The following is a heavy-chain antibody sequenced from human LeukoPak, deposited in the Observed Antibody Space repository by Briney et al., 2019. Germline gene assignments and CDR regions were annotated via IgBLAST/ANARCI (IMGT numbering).Heavy chain of an antibody. CDR2: IWYDGSNK. D-gene: IGHD3-10*01. Sequence: GGSLRLSCAASGFTFSSYGMHWVRQAPGKGLEWVAVIWYDGSNKYYADSVKGRFTISRDNSKSTPYLQMNSLRAEDTAIYYCAKDLFSGSGRAGNMDVWGKGTTVTVSS. V-gene: IGHV3-33*06. CDR3: AKDLFSGSGRAGNMDV. CDR1: GFTFSSYG. J-gene: IGHJ6*03.